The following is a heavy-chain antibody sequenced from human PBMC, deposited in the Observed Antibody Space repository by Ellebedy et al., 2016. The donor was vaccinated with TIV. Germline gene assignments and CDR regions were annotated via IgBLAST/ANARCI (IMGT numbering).Heavy chain of an antibody. CDR2: AWSHDRDK. CDR1: GFAFNYFG. CDR3: ARDVDTSSHFSRLDP. J-gene: IGHJ5*02. D-gene: IGHD5-18*01. Sequence: SLKISXAASGFAFNYFGIHWVRQAPGKGLEWVSVAWSHDRDKNYADSVKGRFTISRDTAKNTVYLQINSLRNEDTAVYYCARDVDTSSHFSRLDPWGEGTLVTVSS. V-gene: IGHV3-33*01.